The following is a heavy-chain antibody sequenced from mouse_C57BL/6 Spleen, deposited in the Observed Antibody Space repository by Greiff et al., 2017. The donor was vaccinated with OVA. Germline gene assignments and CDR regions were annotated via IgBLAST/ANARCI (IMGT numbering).Heavy chain of an antibody. Sequence: VQLQQSGPGLVKPSQSLSLTCSVTGYSITSGYYWNWIRQFPGNKLEWMGYISYDGSNNYNPSLKNRISITRDTSKNQFFLKLNSVTTEDTATYYCARDGSRLYFDYWGQGTTLTVSS. D-gene: IGHD1-1*01. CDR3: ARDGSRLYFDY. CDR1: GYSITSGYY. V-gene: IGHV3-6*01. J-gene: IGHJ2*01. CDR2: ISYDGSN.